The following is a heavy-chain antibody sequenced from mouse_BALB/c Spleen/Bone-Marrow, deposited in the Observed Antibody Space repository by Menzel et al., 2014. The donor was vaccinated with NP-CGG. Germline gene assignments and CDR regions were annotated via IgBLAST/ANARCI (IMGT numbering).Heavy chain of an antibody. CDR3: ATYDYDGRFDY. D-gene: IGHD2-4*01. V-gene: IGHV2-9*02. J-gene: IGHJ2*01. CDR1: GFSLTNYG. CDR2: IWAGGST. Sequence: QVHVKQSGPGLVAPSQNLSITCTVSGFSLTNYGVHWIRQPLGKGLEWLGIIWAGGSTNYNSALMSRLSISKDNSKSQVFFKMNSLQTDDTAIYYCATYDYDGRFDYWGQGTTLTVSS.